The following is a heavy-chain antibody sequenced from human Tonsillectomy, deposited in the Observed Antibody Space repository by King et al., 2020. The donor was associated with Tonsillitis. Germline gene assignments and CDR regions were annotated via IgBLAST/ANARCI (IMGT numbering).Heavy chain of an antibody. CDR1: GIPFSSYW. CDR3: AGWSDFWSGYNRFDP. J-gene: IGHJ5*02. CDR2: IKQDGSEK. V-gene: IGHV3-7*01. Sequence: VQLVESGGGLVQTGGSLRLSCAAAGIPFSSYWMTWVRKAQGKGLEWVANIKQDGSEKYYVDSVKGRFTISRDNAKYSMYLQMNSLRAEDTAVYYCAGWSDFWSGYNRFDPWGQGTQVTVSS. D-gene: IGHD3-3*01.